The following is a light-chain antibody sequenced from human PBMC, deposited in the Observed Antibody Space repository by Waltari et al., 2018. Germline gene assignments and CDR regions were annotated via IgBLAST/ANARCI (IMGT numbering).Light chain of an antibody. V-gene: IGKV4-1*01. CDR1: QNLLYHSDNKNY. Sequence: DIVMTQSPDSLALSLGERVPINCRSSQNLLYHSDNKNYLAWFQQKPGQPPKLLIYWASTRESGVPDRFSGSGSGTEFTLTISSLQAADVAVYYCQQCYSTPYTFGQGTKLEIK. CDR3: QQCYSTPYT. J-gene: IGKJ2*01. CDR2: WAS.